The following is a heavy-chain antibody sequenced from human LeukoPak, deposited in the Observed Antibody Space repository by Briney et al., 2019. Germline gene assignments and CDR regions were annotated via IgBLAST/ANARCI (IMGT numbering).Heavy chain of an antibody. Sequence: PTASVKVSCKASGYTFTDYYIHWVRQAPGQGLEWMGGINPNSGGNKYARNLRGEVTMTKDTSISTAYMGLSRLRPHDRAVFYGARDNGLGATVGAYGGQGTLVTVSS. CDR3: ARDNGLGATVGAY. J-gene: IGHJ4*02. CDR2: INPNSGGN. D-gene: IGHD1-26*01. V-gene: IGHV1-2*02. CDR1: GYTFTDYY.